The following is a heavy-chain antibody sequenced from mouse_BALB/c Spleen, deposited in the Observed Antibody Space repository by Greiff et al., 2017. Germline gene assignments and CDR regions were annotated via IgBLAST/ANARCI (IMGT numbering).Heavy chain of an antibody. V-gene: IGHV14-3*02. J-gene: IGHJ4*01. CDR2: IDPANGNT. Sequence: VQLQQSGAELVRPGASVKLSCKASGFNFKDTYMHWVKQRPEQGLEWIGRIDPANGNTKYDPKFQGKATITADTSSNTAYLQLSSLTSEETAVYYCARPGNYGAMDYWGQGTSVTVSS. D-gene: IGHD2-1*01. CDR1: GFNFKDTY. CDR3: ARPGNYGAMDY.